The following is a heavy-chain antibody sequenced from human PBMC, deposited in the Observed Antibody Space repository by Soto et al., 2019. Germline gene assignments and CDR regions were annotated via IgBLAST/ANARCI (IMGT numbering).Heavy chain of an antibody. J-gene: IGHJ4*02. CDR2: TYYRSKWYN. D-gene: IGHD3-3*01. Sequence: PSQTLSLTCAISGDSVSSNRAGWDWFRQSPSRGLEWLGRTYYRSKWYNEYAVSVKSRITINPDTSRNQTSLQLNSVTPEDTAVYSCARDIDFGYWGRGTQVTVSS. CDR1: GDSVSSNRAG. V-gene: IGHV6-1*01. CDR3: ARDIDFGY.